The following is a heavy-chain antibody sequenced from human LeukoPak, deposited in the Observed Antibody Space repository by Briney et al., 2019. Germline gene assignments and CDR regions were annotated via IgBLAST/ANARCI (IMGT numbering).Heavy chain of an antibody. D-gene: IGHD4-17*01. CDR2: ISGSGGST. Sequence: GGSLRLSCAASGFTFSSYAMSWVRQAPGKGLEWVSAISGSGGSTYYADSVKGRFTISRDNSKNTLYLQMNSLRAEDTAVYYCARKAPYGRGDYVVGAFDIWGQGTMVTVSS. CDR1: GFTFSSYA. J-gene: IGHJ3*02. CDR3: ARKAPYGRGDYVVGAFDI. V-gene: IGHV3-23*01.